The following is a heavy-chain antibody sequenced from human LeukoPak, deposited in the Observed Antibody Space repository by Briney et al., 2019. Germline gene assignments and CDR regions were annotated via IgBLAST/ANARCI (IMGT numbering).Heavy chain of an antibody. CDR2: ISGSGEST. D-gene: IGHD6-19*01. CDR1: GFTFSSYA. V-gene: IGHV3-23*01. Sequence: GGSLRLSCAASGFTFSSYAMSWVRQAPGKGREWVSAISGSGESTFYADSVKGRFTISRDNSKNSLYLQMNSLRAEDTALYYCAKDLPAVAYLHGAFDFWGQGTMVTVSS. CDR3: AKDLPAVAYLHGAFDF. J-gene: IGHJ3*01.